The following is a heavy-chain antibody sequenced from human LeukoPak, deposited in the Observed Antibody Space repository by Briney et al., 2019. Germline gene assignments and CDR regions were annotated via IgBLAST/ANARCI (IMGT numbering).Heavy chain of an antibody. CDR2: IWYDGSNQ. Sequence: GGSLRLSCAASGFTFRNYGMHWVRQAPGKGLEWVALIWYDGSNQDYADSVRGRFTVSRDNSKNTLYLQMNSLRAEDTAVYYCATPLGPIQLWLQGYWGQGTLVTVSS. V-gene: IGHV3-33*01. CDR1: GFTFRNYG. CDR3: ATPLGPIQLWLQGY. J-gene: IGHJ4*02. D-gene: IGHD5-18*01.